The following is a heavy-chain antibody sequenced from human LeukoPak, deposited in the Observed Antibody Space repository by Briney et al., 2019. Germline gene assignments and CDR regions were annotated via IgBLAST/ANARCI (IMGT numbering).Heavy chain of an antibody. V-gene: IGHV6-1*01. J-gene: IGHJ4*02. CDR2: AYYRSKWYI. D-gene: IGHD3-10*01. CDR1: GDSVSGSPAV. CDR3: ARGAVRGGTDFDY. Sequence: SQTLSLTCAISGDSVSGSPAVWNWIRQSPSRGLEWLGRAYYRSKWYIDYAVSVKGRITITPDTSKNQFSLQLNSVTPEDTAVYYCARGAVRGGTDFDYWGQGTLVTVSS.